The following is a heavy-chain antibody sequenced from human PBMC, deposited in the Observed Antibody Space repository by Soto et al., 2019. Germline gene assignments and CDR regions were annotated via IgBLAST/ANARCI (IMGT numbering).Heavy chain of an antibody. V-gene: IGHV1-18*01. J-gene: IGHJ5*02. Sequence: ASVKVSCKASGYTFTTYGISWVRQAPGQGLEWMGWISANTGNTDYAQNLQGRVTMTTDTSTSTAYMELRSLRSDDTAVYFCARVNYYDSSGHYYGDHWGQGTLVPVAS. CDR3: ARVNYYDSSGHYYGDH. CDR2: ISANTGNT. CDR1: GYTFTTYG. D-gene: IGHD3-22*01.